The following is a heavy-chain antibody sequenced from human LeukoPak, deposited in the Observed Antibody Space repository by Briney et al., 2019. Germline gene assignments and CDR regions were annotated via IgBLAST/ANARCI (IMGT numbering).Heavy chain of an antibody. D-gene: IGHD1-26*01. J-gene: IGHJ3*02. CDR2: IYYSGST. Sequence: PSQTLSLTCTVSGGSISSGDYYWSWIRQPPGKGLEWIGYIYYSGSTYYNPSLKSRLTISVDTSKNQFSLKLSSVTAADTAVYYCARPKRGATMAFDIWGQGTMVTVSS. CDR1: GGSISSGDYY. V-gene: IGHV4-30-4*08. CDR3: ARPKRGATMAFDI.